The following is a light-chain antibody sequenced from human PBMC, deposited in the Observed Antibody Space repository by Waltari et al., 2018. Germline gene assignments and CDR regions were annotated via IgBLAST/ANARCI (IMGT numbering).Light chain of an antibody. Sequence: QSVLTQPPSVSAAPGQKVTISCTGRTSNNANNFVSLYQPLPRTAPRLRIYDNDQRPSGIPERFSGSKSGSSAALDITGLQTGDEAHYYCGTWDSALSALVFGGGTEVTVL. CDR3: GTWDSALSALV. CDR2: DND. CDR1: TSNNANNF. V-gene: IGLV1-51*01. J-gene: IGLJ3*02.